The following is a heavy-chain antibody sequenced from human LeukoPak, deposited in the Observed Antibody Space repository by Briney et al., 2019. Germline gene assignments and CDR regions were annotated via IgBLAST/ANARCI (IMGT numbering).Heavy chain of an antibody. CDR3: ATSRASARAAGYYFDY. CDR1: GFTVSSKY. CDR2: VYSSGST. J-gene: IGHJ4*02. V-gene: IGHV3-66*01. D-gene: IGHD6-6*01. Sequence: PGGSLRLSCAASGFTVSSKYMSWVRQAPGKGLEWVSVVYSSGSTYYADSVKGRFTISRDNSKNTLSLQMNSLRAEDTAVYYCATSRASARAAGYYFDYWGQGTRVTVSS.